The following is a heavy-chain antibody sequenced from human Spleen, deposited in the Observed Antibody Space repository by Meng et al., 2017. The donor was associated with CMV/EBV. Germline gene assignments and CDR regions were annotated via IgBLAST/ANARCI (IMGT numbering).Heavy chain of an antibody. Sequence: AVYGGSVSGYYWSWIRQPPGKGLEWIGEINHSGSTNYNPSLKSRVTISVDTSKNQFSLKLSSVTAADTAVYYCARRARWLQFNRFDPWGQGTLVTVSS. D-gene: IGHD5-24*01. CDR3: ARRARWLQFNRFDP. J-gene: IGHJ5*02. CDR2: INHSGST. V-gene: IGHV4-34*01. CDR1: GGSVSGYY.